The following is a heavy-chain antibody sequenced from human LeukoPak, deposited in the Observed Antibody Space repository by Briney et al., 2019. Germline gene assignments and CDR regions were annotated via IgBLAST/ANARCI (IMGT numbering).Heavy chain of an antibody. J-gene: IGHJ4*02. CDR1: GYTFTSYY. D-gene: IGHD4-11*01. Sequence: GASVKVSCKASGYTFTSYYIHWMRQAPGQGLEWMGIINPGSGTTTYAQKFQGRVTMTRDTSTSTAYMELSSLRSEDTAVYYCARGISGGSTVTYFFDYWGQGTLVTVSS. CDR2: INPGSGTT. CDR3: ARGISGGSTVTYFFDY. V-gene: IGHV1-46*01.